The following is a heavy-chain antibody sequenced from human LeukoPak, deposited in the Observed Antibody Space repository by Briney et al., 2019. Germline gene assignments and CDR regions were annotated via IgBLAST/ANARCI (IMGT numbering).Heavy chain of an antibody. CDR1: GFTFSSYS. J-gene: IGHJ6*03. CDR3: ARDPYSGSYGDYYYYYMDV. D-gene: IGHD1-26*01. Sequence: GGSLRLSCAASGFTFSSYSMNWVRQAPGKGLERVSSISSSSSYIYYADSVKGRFTISRDNAKNSLYLQMNSLRAEDTAVYYCARDPYSGSYGDYYYYYMDVWGRGTTVTISS. CDR2: ISSSSSYI. V-gene: IGHV3-21*01.